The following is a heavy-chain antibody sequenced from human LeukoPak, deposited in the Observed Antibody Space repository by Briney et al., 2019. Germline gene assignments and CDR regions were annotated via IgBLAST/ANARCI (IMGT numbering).Heavy chain of an antibody. CDR3: ARNNWFDP. V-gene: IGHV3-64*04. CDR2: ISSNGGST. CDR1: GFTFNSYV. D-gene: IGHD1-14*01. Sequence: PGGSLRLSCSASGFTFNSYVMHWVRQAPGKGLEYVSAISSNGGSTYYADSVKGRFTISGDNSKNTLYLQLNSLRAEDTAVYYCARNNWFDPWGQGTLVTVSS. J-gene: IGHJ5*02.